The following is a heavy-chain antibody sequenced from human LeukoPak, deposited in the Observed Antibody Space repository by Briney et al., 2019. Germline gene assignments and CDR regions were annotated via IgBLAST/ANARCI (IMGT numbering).Heavy chain of an antibody. V-gene: IGHV3-30*03. D-gene: IGHD6-13*01. J-gene: IGHJ6*02. Sequence: GGSLRLSCAASGFTFSSYGMHWVRQAPGKGLEWVAVISYDGSNKYYADSVKGRFTISRDNSKNTLYLQMNSLRAEDTAVYYCARISPTSGYSSSWVYYYYGMDVWGQGTTVTVSS. CDR2: ISYDGSNK. CDR3: ARISPTSGYSSSWVYYYYGMDV. CDR1: GFTFSSYG.